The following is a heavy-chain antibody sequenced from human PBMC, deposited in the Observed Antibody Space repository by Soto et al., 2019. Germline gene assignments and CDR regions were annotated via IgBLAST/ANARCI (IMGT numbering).Heavy chain of an antibody. V-gene: IGHV3-9*01. CDR3: AKDGGHYYGSGSYYNVYYYYYYMDV. J-gene: IGHJ6*03. D-gene: IGHD3-10*01. Sequence: SGGSQRLSCTASGFTFEDCAMHWVRQAPGKGLEWVSGISWNSGSIGYADSVKGRFTISRDNAKNSLYLQMNSLRAEDTALYYCAKDGGHYYGSGSYYNVYYYYYYMDVWGKGTTVTVSS. CDR1: GFTFEDCA. CDR2: ISWNSGSI.